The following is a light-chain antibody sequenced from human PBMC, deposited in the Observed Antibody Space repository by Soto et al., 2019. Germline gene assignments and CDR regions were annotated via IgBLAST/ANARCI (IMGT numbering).Light chain of an antibody. CDR2: GIS. Sequence: EMVMTQSPAILSVSPGESATLSCRASQSVNSNYLAWYQQHPGQPPRLLIYGISTRATGIPARFSGSGSGTEFSLTISSLQSEDFAIYYCQQYNQWPLTFGGGTKVDIK. V-gene: IGKV3-15*01. CDR1: QSVNSN. CDR3: QQYNQWPLT. J-gene: IGKJ4*01.